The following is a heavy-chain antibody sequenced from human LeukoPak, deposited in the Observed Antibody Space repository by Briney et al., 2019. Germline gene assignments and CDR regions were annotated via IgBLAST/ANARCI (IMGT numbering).Heavy chain of an antibody. CDR1: GFTFSDHY. CDR3: ARGSSGVTISSYGMDV. Sequence: GGSLRLSCAASGFTFSDHYMDWVRQARGKGLEWVGRTKNKDNSYTTQYAASEKHRFTISRDDSKNSLYLQMNSLKTEDTAVYYCARGSSGVTISSYGMDVWGKGTTVTVSS. CDR2: TKNKDNSYTT. J-gene: IGHJ6*04. V-gene: IGHV3-72*01. D-gene: IGHD3-9*01.